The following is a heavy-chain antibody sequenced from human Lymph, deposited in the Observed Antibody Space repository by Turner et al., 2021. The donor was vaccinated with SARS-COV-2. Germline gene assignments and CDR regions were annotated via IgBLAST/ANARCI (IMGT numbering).Heavy chain of an antibody. CDR3: AKDPGYCSGGSCYSRTYFDY. CDR1: GFTFDDYS. D-gene: IGHD2-15*01. Sequence: EVQLVVSGCGVVQPGGSLRLSCSASGFTFDDYSMHWVRQAPGKGLEWVSLISGDGGSTYSADSVKGRFTISRDNSKNSRYLQMNSLRTEDTALYYCAKDPGYCSGGSCYSRTYFDYWGQGTLVTVSS. J-gene: IGHJ4*02. V-gene: IGHV3-43*02. CDR2: ISGDGGST.